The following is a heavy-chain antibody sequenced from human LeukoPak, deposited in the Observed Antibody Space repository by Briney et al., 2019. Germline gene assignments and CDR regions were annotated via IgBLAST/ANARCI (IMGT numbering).Heavy chain of an antibody. D-gene: IGHD5-18*01. J-gene: IGHJ4*02. V-gene: IGHV3-66*01. CDR2: LYSGDSA. CDR3: ARTCGYSYGSCG. CDR1: TFTVSSNY. Sequence: GGSLRLSCAASTFTVSSNYMTWVRQAPGKGLEWVSDLYSGDSANYADSVKGRFTISRDNSKNTVHLQMNRLRAEDTAVYYCARTCGYSYGSCGWGQGTLVTVSS.